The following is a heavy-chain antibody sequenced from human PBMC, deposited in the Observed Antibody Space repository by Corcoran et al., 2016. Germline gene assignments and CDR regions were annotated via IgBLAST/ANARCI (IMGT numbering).Heavy chain of an antibody. V-gene: IGHV3-43*01. J-gene: IGHJ4*02. CDR1: GFTFDDYT. D-gene: IGHD6-13*01. CDR2: ISWDGGST. Sequence: EVQLVESGGVVVQPGGSLRLSCSASGFTFDDYTMHWVRQAPGKGLEWVSLISWDGGSTYYADSVKGRFTISRDNSKNSLYLQMNSLRTEETALYYCAKDQYSSSWHGDFDYWGQGTLVTVSS. CDR3: AKDQYSSSWHGDFDY.